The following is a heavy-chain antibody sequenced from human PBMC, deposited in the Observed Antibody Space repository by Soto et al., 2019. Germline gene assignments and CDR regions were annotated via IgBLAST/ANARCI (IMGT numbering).Heavy chain of an antibody. CDR1: GFTFDDYT. V-gene: IGHV3-43*01. CDR2: ISWDGGST. CDR3: AKDVFGGYDQYWYYGMDV. D-gene: IGHD5-12*01. Sequence: EVQLVESGGVVVQPGGSLRLSCAASGFTFDDYTMHWVRQAPGKGLEWVSLISWDGGSTYYADSVKGRFTISRDNSKNSLYLQMNSLRTEDTALYYCAKDVFGGYDQYWYYGMDVWGQGTTVTVSS. J-gene: IGHJ6*02.